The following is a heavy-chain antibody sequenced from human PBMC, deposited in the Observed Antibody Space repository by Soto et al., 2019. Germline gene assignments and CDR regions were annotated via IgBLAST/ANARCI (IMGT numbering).Heavy chain of an antibody. CDR3: AKGRSSLFTSYATPFDY. Sequence: GGSLRLSCAASGCTFTDYAMSWVRQAPGKGLECVSVIGGRGGHTYYADSVKGRFTISRDNSKNTVYLEMNSLTAEDMALYFCAKGRSSLFTSYATPFDYWGREILVTASS. J-gene: IGHJ4*02. D-gene: IGHD2-2*01. V-gene: IGHV3-23*01. CDR1: GCTFTDYA. CDR2: IGGRGGHT.